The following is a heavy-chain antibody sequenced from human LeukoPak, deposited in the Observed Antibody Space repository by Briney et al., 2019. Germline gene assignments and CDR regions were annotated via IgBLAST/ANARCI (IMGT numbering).Heavy chain of an antibody. CDR1: GFTFSSYG. D-gene: IGHD3-22*01. Sequence: GGSLRLSCAASGFTFSSYGMHWVRQAPGKGLEGVAVIWYDGSNKYYADSVKGRFTISRDNSKNTLYLQMNSLRAEDTAVYYCAKGGGYYDSSGYSYYFDYWGQGTLVTVSS. V-gene: IGHV3-33*06. CDR3: AKGGGYYDSSGYSYYFDY. J-gene: IGHJ4*02. CDR2: IWYDGSNK.